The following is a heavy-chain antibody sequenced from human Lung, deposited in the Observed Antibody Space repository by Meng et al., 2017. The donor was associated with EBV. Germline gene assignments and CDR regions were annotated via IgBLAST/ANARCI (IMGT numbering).Heavy chain of an antibody. V-gene: IGHV4-30-4*01. CDR1: GGSISSGGYY. CDR2: IYYSGST. Sequence: QVQLQRAGPGLVKPSQTLSLPCTVSGGSISSGGYYWSWIRQHPGKGLEWIGYIYYSGSTYYNPSLKSRVTISVDTSKNQFSLNLNSMTAADTAVYYCASFDHIPRRNYFDYWGQGTLVTVSS. D-gene: IGHD2-21*01. CDR3: ASFDHIPRRNYFDY. J-gene: IGHJ4*02.